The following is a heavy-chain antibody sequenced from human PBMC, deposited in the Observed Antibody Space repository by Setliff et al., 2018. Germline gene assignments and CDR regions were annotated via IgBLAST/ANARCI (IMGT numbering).Heavy chain of an antibody. J-gene: IGHJ4*02. V-gene: IGHV4-38-2*01. CDR2: IYHRGST. D-gene: IGHD3-22*01. CDR3: ASQGIVDFFDY. CDR1: GYSISSVYY. Sequence: PSQTLSLTCAVSGYSISSVYYWGWVRQPPGKGLEWIGSIYHRGSTYYNPSLKSRVTISVDTSKNQFSLKLSSVTAADTAVYYCASQGIVDFFDYWGQGTLVTV.